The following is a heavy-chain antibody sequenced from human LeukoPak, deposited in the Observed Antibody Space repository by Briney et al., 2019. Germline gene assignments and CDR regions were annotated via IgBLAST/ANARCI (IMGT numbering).Heavy chain of an antibody. CDR3: AKDIWSQIPYYFEY. CDR1: GFSFSSYG. Sequence: GGSLRVSCAASGFSFSSYGMHWVCQAPGKGLEWVAVISYDGSNKYYADSVKGRFTISRDNSKNTLYLQMNSLRAEDTAVYYCAKDIWSQIPYYFEYWGQGTAVTVSS. V-gene: IGHV3-30*18. CDR2: ISYDGSNK. J-gene: IGHJ4*02. D-gene: IGHD3-16*01.